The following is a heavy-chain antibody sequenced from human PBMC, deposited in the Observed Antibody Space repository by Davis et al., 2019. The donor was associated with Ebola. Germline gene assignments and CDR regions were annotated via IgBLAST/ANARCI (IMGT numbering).Heavy chain of an antibody. V-gene: IGHV3-23*01. CDR3: AAKMAGSHPFDY. CDR1: GFTFSDAW. CDR2: ITGSGHYI. Sequence: GESLKISCAASGFTFSDAWMNWVRQAPGKGLEWVAGITGSGHYIEYGDSVKGRFTISRDNSKNTLHLQMDSLRVEDTALYYCAAKMAGSHPFDYWGQGTLVTVSS. J-gene: IGHJ4*02. D-gene: IGHD5-24*01.